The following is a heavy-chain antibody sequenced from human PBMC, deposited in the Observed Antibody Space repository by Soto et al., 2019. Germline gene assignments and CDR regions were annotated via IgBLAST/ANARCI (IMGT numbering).Heavy chain of an antibody. Sequence: ASVKVSCKASGYTFTSYYMHWVRQAPGQGLEWMGIINPSGGSTSYAQKFQGRVTMTRDTSTSTVYMELSSLRSEGTAVYYCARDPGSEMATINWFDPWGQGTLVTVSS. V-gene: IGHV1-46*01. CDR1: GYTFTSYY. D-gene: IGHD5-12*01. J-gene: IGHJ5*02. CDR2: INPSGGST. CDR3: ARDPGSEMATINWFDP.